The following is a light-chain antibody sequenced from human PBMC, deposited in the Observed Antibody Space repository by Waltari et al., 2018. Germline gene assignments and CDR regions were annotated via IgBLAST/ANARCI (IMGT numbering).Light chain of an antibody. Sequence: QSALTQPASVSGSPGQSITISCTGTSSDVGGYNFVSWYQQHPGKAPKLIIYDVTKGPSGVSNRFSGSKSGNTASLTISGLQTEDEADYYCSSYTSATIYVFGIGTKVVVL. V-gene: IGLV2-14*03. J-gene: IGLJ1*01. CDR3: SSYTSATIYV. CDR2: DVT. CDR1: SSDVGGYNF.